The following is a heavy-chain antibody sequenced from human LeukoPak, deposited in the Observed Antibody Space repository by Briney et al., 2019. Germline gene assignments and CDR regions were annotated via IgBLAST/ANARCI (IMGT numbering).Heavy chain of an antibody. J-gene: IGHJ6*02. CDR3: ARGHYGLDV. CDR2: TYNSDSNT. CDR1: GFTFGDYY. Sequence: GGSLRLSCAASGFTFGDYYMSWSRQAPGKGLEWISYTYNSDSNTYYADSVKGRFTMSRDNAKNSGFLQMNSLRVEDTAVYFCARGHYGLDVWGQGTTVTVSS. V-gene: IGHV3-11*01.